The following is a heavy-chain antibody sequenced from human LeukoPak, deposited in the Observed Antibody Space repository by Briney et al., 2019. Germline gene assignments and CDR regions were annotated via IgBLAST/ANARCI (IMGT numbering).Heavy chain of an antibody. CDR3: AREGDTAMVSFDY. CDR1: GYTFTGYY. J-gene: IGHJ4*02. D-gene: IGHD5-18*01. CDR2: INPNSGGT. V-gene: IGHV1-2*02. Sequence: GASVKVSCKASGYTFTGYYMHWVRQAPGQGLEWMGWINPNSGGTNYAQKFQGRVTMTRDTSISTAYMELSRLRSDDTAVYYCAREGDTAMVSFDYWGQGTLVTVSS.